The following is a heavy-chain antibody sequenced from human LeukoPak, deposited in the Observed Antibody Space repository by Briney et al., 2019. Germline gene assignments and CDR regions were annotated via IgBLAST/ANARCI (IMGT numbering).Heavy chain of an antibody. D-gene: IGHD1-26*01. CDR3: AILTEVGATDCGMDV. Sequence: GASVKVSCKASGYTFSGYYMHWVRQATGQGLEWMGWMNPNSGNTGYAQKFQGRVTMTRNTSISTAYMELSSLRSEDTAVYYCAILTEVGATDCGMDVWGQGTTVTVSS. V-gene: IGHV1-8*02. J-gene: IGHJ6*02. CDR2: MNPNSGNT. CDR1: GYTFSGYY.